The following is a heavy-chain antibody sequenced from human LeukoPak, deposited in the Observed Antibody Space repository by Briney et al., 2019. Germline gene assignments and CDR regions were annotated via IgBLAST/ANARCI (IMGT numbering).Heavy chain of an antibody. CDR3: ASGRTSRMMTFGGPRGYNWFDG. J-gene: IGHJ5*02. D-gene: IGHD3-16*01. Sequence: SETVSLMCAVYAGSFSGYCWGWLRQPPGKGRECLGYINHSGSTNYNPSLKSRVTISVDTTINHFSLKMSSVPAEHTAVYFAASGRTSRMMTFGGPRGYNWFDGWGQGTLVS. CDR2: INHSGST. CDR1: AGSFSGYC. V-gene: IGHV4-34*01.